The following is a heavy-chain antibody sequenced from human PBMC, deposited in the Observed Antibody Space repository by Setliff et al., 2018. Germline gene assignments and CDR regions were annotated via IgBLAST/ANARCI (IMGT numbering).Heavy chain of an antibody. CDR2: IYNSGYT. Sequence: PAETLSLTCSVSGGSFTNTNNYWGWIRQPQGKGLEWIGSIYNSGYTHYKPSIQSLATISVDTSKSQFSLNLSNVTAADTAVYYCASGLGFDYWGPGSLVTVSS. CDR1: GGSFTNTNNY. D-gene: IGHD7-27*01. CDR3: ASGLGFDY. V-gene: IGHV4-39*07. J-gene: IGHJ4*01.